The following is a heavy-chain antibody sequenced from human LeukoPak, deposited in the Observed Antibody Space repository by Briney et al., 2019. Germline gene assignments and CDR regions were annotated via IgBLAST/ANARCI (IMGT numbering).Heavy chain of an antibody. CDR1: GFTFSSYA. V-gene: IGHV3-23*01. D-gene: IGHD3-16*01. CDR3: AKHDTFFEDRDYFDY. CDR2: ISGSGGST. Sequence: PGGSLRLSCAASGFTFSSYAMSWVRQAPGKGLEWVSAISGSGGSTYYADSVKGRFTISRDNSKNTLYLQMNSLRAEDTAVYYCAKHDTFFEDRDYFDYWGQGTLVTVSS. J-gene: IGHJ4*02.